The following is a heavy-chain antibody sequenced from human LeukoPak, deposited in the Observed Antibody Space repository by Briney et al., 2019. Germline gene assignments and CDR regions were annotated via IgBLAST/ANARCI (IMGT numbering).Heavy chain of an antibody. CDR2: IWYDGSKK. CDR1: GYTFSRHG. D-gene: IGHD2-21*02. V-gene: IGHV3-33*01. CDR3: ARLYGDDAFDI. J-gene: IGHJ3*02. Sequence: GSSLRLSCAASGYTFSRHGVQWVRQAPGKGLERVALIWYDGSKKNYADSVKGRFTISRDNSKNMLYLQMDSLRAEDTAVYYCARLYGDDAFDIWGPGTMVTVSP.